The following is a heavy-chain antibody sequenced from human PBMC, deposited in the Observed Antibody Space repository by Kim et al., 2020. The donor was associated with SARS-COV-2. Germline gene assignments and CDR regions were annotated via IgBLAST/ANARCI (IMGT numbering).Heavy chain of an antibody. CDR3: ASTPSYCSGGSCQWGDY. D-gene: IGHD2-15*01. CDR1: GGTFSSYA. CDR2: IIPIFGTT. Sequence: SVKVSRKASGGTFSSYAISWVRQAPGQGLEWMGGIIPIFGTTNYAQKFQGRVTITADESTSTAYMELSSLRSEDTAVYYCASTPSYCSGGSCQWGDYWGQGTLVTVSS. J-gene: IGHJ4*02. V-gene: IGHV1-69*13.